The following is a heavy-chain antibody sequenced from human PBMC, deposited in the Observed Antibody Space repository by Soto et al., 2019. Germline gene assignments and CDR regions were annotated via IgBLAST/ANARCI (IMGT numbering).Heavy chain of an antibody. J-gene: IGHJ4*02. CDR2: ISGSGDRT. D-gene: IGHD3-22*01. CDR3: VKDDGGYPSTAPH. Sequence: EVQLLESGGGLVQPGGSLRLSCAASGITISNYPMSWVRQAPGKGLDWVSGISGSGDRTYYADSAKGRFTISKDISKNSLSLQLDSLRVEDTAVYFCVKDDGGYPSTAPHWGQGTLVTVS. V-gene: IGHV3-23*01. CDR1: GITISNYP.